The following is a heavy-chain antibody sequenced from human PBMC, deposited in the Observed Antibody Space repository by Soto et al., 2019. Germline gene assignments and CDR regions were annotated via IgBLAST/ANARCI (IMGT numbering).Heavy chain of an antibody. CDR3: TTLGPS. CDR2: VKTKSEGETT. V-gene: IGHV3-15*07. J-gene: IGHJ5*02. Sequence: EVQLVESGGGWVKPGGSLTLSCVASGFTFGDAWMNWVRQAAGKGLEWVGHVKTKSEGETTDYAAPVKGRFTIWRDDSTNTLYLQMNRLKSEDTGKYFCTTLGPSWGQGTQVTVSS. CDR1: GFTFGDAW.